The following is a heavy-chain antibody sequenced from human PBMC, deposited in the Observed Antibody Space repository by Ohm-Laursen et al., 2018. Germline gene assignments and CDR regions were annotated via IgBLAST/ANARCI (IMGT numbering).Heavy chain of an antibody. V-gene: IGHV1-18*01. CDR2: ISAYNSNA. D-gene: IGHD6-13*01. J-gene: IGHJ6*02. CDR3: ARDLYSSSWFPLGMDV. Sequence: ASVKVSCKAFGYIFSSYGINWVRQAPGQGLEWMGWISAYNSNANYAQNLQGRVTMTTDTSTSTAYMELRSLRSDGTAVYYCARDLYSSSWFPLGMDVWGQGTTVTVSS. CDR1: GYIFSSYG.